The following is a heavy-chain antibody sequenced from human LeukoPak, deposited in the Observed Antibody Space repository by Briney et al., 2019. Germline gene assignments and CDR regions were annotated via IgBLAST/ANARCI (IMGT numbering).Heavy chain of an antibody. V-gene: IGHV1-8*01. CDR2: MNPNSGNT. J-gene: IGHJ4*02. Sequence: ASVTVSCKASGYTFTSYDINWVRQATGQGLEWMGWMNPNSGNTGYAQKFQGRVTMTRNTSISTAYMELSSLRSEDTAVYYCARGRRGYSGYDVDYWGQGTLVTVSS. CDR3: ARGRRGYSGYDVDY. D-gene: IGHD5-12*01. CDR1: GYTFTSYD.